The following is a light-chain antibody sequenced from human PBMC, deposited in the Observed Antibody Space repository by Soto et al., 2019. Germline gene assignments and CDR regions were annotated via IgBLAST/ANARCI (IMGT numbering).Light chain of an antibody. CDR3: QHYHSHPIT. CDR1: QSVLSTSNNKNY. Sequence: DFVMTQSLDSLAVSLGERATINCKSSQSVLSTSNNKNYLAWFQHKPGQPPKLVIYWASVRASGVPDRFSGSGSGTDFTLTISSLQAEDVAVYYCQHYHSHPITFGQGTRLEI. V-gene: IGKV4-1*01. J-gene: IGKJ5*01. CDR2: WAS.